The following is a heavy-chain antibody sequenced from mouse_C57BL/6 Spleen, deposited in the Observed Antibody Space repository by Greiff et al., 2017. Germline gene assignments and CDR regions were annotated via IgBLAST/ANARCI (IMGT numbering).Heavy chain of an antibody. V-gene: IGHV1-26*01. CDR3: ARRAYDYDGAWFAY. CDR1: GYTFTDYY. D-gene: IGHD2-4*01. Sequence: EVKLQQSGPELVKPGASVKISCKASGYTFTDYYMNWVKQSHGKSLEWIGDINPNNGGTSYNQKFKGKATLTVDKSSSTAYMELRSLTSEDSAVYYCARRAYDYDGAWFAYWGQGTLVTVSA. J-gene: IGHJ3*01. CDR2: INPNNGGT.